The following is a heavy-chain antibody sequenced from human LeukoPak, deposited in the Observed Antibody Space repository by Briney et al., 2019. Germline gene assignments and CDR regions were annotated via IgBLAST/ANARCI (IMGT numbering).Heavy chain of an antibody. CDR2: ISGSGGST. CDR1: GFTFSSYA. Sequence: GGSLRPSCAASGFTFSSYAMSWVRQAPGKGLEWVSAISGSGGSTYYADSVKGRFTISRDNSKNTLYLQMNSLRAEDTVVYYCAKGSHYYDSSGYPAHFDYWGQGTLVTVSS. V-gene: IGHV3-23*01. D-gene: IGHD3-22*01. CDR3: AKGSHYYDSSGYPAHFDY. J-gene: IGHJ4*02.